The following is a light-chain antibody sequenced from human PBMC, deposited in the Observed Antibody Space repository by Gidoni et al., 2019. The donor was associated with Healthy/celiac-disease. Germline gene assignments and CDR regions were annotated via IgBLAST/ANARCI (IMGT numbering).Light chain of an antibody. V-gene: IGKV3-20*01. CDR3: QQYGSSPMCS. J-gene: IGKJ2*04. CDR1: QSVSSSY. CDR2: GAS. Sequence: EIVLTQSPGTLSLSPGERATLSCRASQSVSSSYLAWYQQKPGQAPRRLIYGASSRDTGIPDRFSGSGSGTDFTLTISRLEPEDFAVYYCQQYGSSPMCSFGQGTKLEIK.